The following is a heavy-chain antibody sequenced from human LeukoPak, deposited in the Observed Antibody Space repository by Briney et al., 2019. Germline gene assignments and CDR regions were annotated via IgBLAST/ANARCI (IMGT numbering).Heavy chain of an antibody. V-gene: IGHV1-2*02. CDR1: GYSFTGYY. CDR3: ARERESRGYSYGWHSNADY. D-gene: IGHD5-18*01. CDR2: INPYSGDT. J-gene: IGHJ4*02. Sequence: ASVKVSCKASGYSFTGYYIHWVRQAPGQGLAWMGWINPYSGDTTYAQKFQGRLTLTRDTSISTAYMELSRLRSDDTAVYYCARERESRGYSYGWHSNADYWGQGTLVTVSS.